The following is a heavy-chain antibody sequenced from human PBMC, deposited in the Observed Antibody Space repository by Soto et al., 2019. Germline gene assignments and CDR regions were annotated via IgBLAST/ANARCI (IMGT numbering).Heavy chain of an antibody. CDR1: GFTFSSYG. Sequence: QVQLVESGGGVVQPGRSLRLSCAASGFTFSSYGMHWVRQAPGKGLEWVAVISYDGSNKYYADSVKGRFTISRDNSKNTLYLQMNSLRAEDTAVYYCAWGGFDYWGQGTLVTVSS. CDR2: ISYDGSNK. V-gene: IGHV3-30*03. CDR3: AWGGFDY. D-gene: IGHD3-16*01. J-gene: IGHJ4*02.